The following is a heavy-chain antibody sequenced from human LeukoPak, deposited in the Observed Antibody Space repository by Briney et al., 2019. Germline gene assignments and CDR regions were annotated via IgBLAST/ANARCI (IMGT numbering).Heavy chain of an antibody. V-gene: IGHV3-74*01. CDR1: GFTLSSYW. CDR2: INSDGSST. Sequence: AGSLRLSCAASGFTLSSYWMHWVRQAPGQGLGWVSRINSDGSSTSYADSVKGRFTISRDNAKNTLYLQMNSLRAEDTAVYYCTRADTTVHWGQGTLVTVSS. CDR3: TRADTTVH. D-gene: IGHD1-1*01. J-gene: IGHJ4*02.